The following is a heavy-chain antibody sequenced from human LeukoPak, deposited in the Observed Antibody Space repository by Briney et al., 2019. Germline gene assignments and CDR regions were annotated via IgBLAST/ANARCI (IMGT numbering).Heavy chain of an antibody. CDR1: GYTFTGYY. V-gene: IGHV1-2*06. Sequence: ASVKVSCKASGYTFTGYYMHWVRQAPRQGLEWMGRIYPSSGGTNYAQKFQGRITLTTDTSINTAYMELSRLRFDDTAVYYCARDLPFEDWGQGTLVTVSS. J-gene: IGHJ4*02. D-gene: IGHD2/OR15-2a*01. CDR3: ARDLPFED. CDR2: IYPSSGGT.